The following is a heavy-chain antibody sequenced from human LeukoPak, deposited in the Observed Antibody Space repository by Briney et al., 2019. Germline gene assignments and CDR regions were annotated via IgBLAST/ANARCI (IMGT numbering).Heavy chain of an antibody. J-gene: IGHJ4*02. V-gene: IGHV3-23*01. CDR3: AKDLPRTGGQLLPAVYATFDY. CDR2: ISGSGGST. CDR1: GFTFSSYA. Sequence: PGGSLRLSCAASGFTFSSYAMSWVRQAPGKGLEWVSAISGSGGSTYYADSVKGRFTISRDNSKNTLYLQMNSLRAEDTAVCYCAKDLPRTGGQLLPAVYATFDYWGQGTLVTVSS. D-gene: IGHD2-8*01.